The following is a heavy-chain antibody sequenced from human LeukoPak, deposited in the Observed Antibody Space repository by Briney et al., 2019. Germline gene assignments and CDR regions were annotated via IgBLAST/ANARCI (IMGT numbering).Heavy chain of an antibody. D-gene: IGHD3-10*01. CDR2: IKSKTDGGTI. V-gene: IGHV3-15*01. J-gene: IGHJ4*02. Sequence: GGSLSLSCAASGFTFSDAWMSWVRQAPGKGLEWVGRIKSKTDGGTIDYAAPVKGRFTISRDDSKNTVHLQMNSLKREDTAVYYCTSLAMIRGVMPFDYWGQGTLVTVSS. CDR1: GFTFSDAW. CDR3: TSLAMIRGVMPFDY.